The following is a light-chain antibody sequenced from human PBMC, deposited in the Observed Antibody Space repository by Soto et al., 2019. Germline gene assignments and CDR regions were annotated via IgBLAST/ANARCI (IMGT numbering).Light chain of an antibody. CDR2: GNI. V-gene: IGLV1-40*01. Sequence: QSVLTQPPSVSGAPGQRVTISCTGSSSNIGSYYDVHWYQQLPGTAPKLLIYGNINRPSGVPDRFSGSKSGASASLAITGLQAEAEADYYCQSYDRGLSGSGVFGGGTKLTVL. CDR1: SSNIGSYYD. J-gene: IGLJ2*01. CDR3: QSYDRGLSGSGV.